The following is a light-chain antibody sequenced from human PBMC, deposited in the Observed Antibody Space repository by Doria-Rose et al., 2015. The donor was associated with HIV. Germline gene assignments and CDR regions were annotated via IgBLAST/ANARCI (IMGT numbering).Light chain of an antibody. CDR1: QSVSSKY. Sequence: TQSPGTLSLSPGERATLSCRASQSVSSKYVAWYQQKPGQAPRLLIYGASGRAAGISDRFSGSGSGTDFTLTITRLEPEDFAVFFCQQYGSSPYTFGQGTKLQIK. CDR2: GAS. J-gene: IGKJ2*01. V-gene: IGKV3-20*01. CDR3: QQYGSSPYT.